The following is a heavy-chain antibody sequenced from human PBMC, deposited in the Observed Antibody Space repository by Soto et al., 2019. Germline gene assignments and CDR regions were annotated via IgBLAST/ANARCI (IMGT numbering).Heavy chain of an antibody. D-gene: IGHD1-26*01. CDR1: VFTFSSYA. V-gene: IGHV3-23*01. CDR2: ISGSGGST. Sequence: GGSLRLSCAASVFTFSSYAMSWVRQAPGKGLEWVSAISGSGGSTYYADSVKGRFTISRDNSKNTLYLQMNSLRAEDTAVYYCAKGIGHSPVEWFDPWGQGTLVTVSS. J-gene: IGHJ5*02. CDR3: AKGIGHSPVEWFDP.